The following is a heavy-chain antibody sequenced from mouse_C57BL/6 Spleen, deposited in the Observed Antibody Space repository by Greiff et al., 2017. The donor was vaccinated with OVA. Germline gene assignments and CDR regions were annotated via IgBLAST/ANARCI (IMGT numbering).Heavy chain of an antibody. CDR2: INYDGSST. D-gene: IGHD1-3*01. CDR1: GFTFSDYY. J-gene: IGHJ4*01. CDR3: ARSGRGLYAMDY. Sequence: EVMLVESEGGLVQPGSSMKLSCTAFGFTFSDYYMAWVRQVPEKGLEWVANINYDGSSTYYLDSLKSRFIISRDNAKNILYLQMSSLKSEDTATYYCARSGRGLYAMDYWGQGTSVTVSS. V-gene: IGHV5-16*01.